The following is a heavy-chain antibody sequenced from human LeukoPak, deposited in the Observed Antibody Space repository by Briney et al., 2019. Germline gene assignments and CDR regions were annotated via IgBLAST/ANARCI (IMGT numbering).Heavy chain of an antibody. V-gene: IGHV3-30-3*01. J-gene: IGHJ4*02. D-gene: IGHD2-21*01. CDR3: ARALLY. Sequence: PGGSLRLSCAASGFTFSSYAMHWVRQAPGKGLEWVAVISYDGSNKYYADSVKGRFTISRDNSKNTLYLQMNSLRAEDTAVYYCARALLYWGQGTLVTVSS. CDR2: ISYDGSNK. CDR1: GFTFSSYA.